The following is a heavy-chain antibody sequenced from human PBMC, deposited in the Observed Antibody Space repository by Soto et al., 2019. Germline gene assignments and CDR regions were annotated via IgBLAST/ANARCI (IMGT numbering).Heavy chain of an antibody. Sequence: PGGSLRLSCAASGFTFSSYAMHWVRQAPGKGLEYVSAITSNGGNTDYASSVKGRFTISRDNSKNTLYLQMGSLRAEDMAVYYCARRIPFGYGMDVWGQGTTVTVS. CDR1: GFTFSSYA. V-gene: IGHV3-64*01. J-gene: IGHJ6*02. CDR2: ITSNGGNT. D-gene: IGHD2-21*01. CDR3: ARRIPFGYGMDV.